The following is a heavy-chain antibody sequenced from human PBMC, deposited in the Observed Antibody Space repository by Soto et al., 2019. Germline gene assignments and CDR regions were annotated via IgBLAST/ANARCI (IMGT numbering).Heavy chain of an antibody. J-gene: IGHJ3*02. CDR1: GGSISSGGYY. CDR3: AREDSSGYYAFDI. Sequence: QVQLQESGPGLVKPSQTLSLTCTVSGGSISSGGYYWSWIRQHPGKGLEWIGYIYYSGSTYYNPSLKSRVTISVDTSKNQFALKLSSVTAADTAVYYCAREDSSGYYAFDIWGQGTMVTVSS. CDR2: IYYSGST. D-gene: IGHD3-22*01. V-gene: IGHV4-31*03.